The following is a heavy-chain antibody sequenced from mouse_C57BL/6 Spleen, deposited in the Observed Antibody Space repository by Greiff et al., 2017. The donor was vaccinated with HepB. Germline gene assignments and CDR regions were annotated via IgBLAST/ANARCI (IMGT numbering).Heavy chain of an antibody. CDR3: AKRGTTVVAPYYYAMDY. CDR2: IWRGGST. V-gene: IGHV2-5*01. D-gene: IGHD1-1*01. J-gene: IGHJ4*01. CDR1: GFSLTSYG. Sequence: QVQLQQSGPGLVQPSQRLSITCTVSGFSLTSYGVHWVRQSPGKGLEWLGVIWRGGSTDYNAAFMSRLSITKDNSKSQVFFKMNSLQADDTAIYYCAKRGTTVVAPYYYAMDYWGQGTSVTVSS.